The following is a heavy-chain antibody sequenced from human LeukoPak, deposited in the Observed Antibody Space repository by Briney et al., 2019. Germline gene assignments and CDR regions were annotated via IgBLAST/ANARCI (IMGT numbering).Heavy chain of an antibody. CDR3: ASKGSGDHYYYYGMDV. V-gene: IGHV3-48*03. D-gene: IGHD3-10*01. Sequence: PGGSLRLSCAASGFNLSSYEINWIRQAPGKGLEWVSYISSSGSTIYYADSVKGRFTISRDNAKNSLYLQMNSLRAEDTAVYYCASKGSGDHYYYYGMDVWGQGTTVTVSS. J-gene: IGHJ6*02. CDR2: ISSSGSTI. CDR1: GFNLSSYE.